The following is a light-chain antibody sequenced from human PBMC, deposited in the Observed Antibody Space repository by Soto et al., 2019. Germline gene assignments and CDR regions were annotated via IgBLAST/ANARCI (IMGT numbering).Light chain of an antibody. Sequence: IRVTQSPSSFSASTGDRVTITCRASQGISSYLAWYQQKPGKAPKLLIYAASTLQSGVPSRFSGSGSGTDFTLTISCLQSEDFATYYCQQYYSYPPWTFGQGTKVEIK. J-gene: IGKJ1*01. V-gene: IGKV1-8*01. CDR2: AAS. CDR3: QQYYSYPPWT. CDR1: QGISSY.